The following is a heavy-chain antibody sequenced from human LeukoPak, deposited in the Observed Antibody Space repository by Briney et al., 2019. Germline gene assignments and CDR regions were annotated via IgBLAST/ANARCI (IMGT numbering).Heavy chain of an antibody. V-gene: IGHV4-59*01. J-gene: IGHJ4*02. CDR2: IYYSGST. D-gene: IGHD3-10*01. Sequence: PSETLSLTCIVSGVSISNNYWSWIRQPPGKGLEWIGYIYYSGSTNYNPSLKSRVTISVDTSKNQFSLKLSSVTAADTAVYYCARGLYYGSGSYYYFDYWGQGTLVTVSS. CDR3: ARGLYYGSGSYYYFDY. CDR1: GVSISNNY.